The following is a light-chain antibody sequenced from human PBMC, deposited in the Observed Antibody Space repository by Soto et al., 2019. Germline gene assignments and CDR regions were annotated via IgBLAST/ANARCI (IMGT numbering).Light chain of an antibody. CDR1: QSVSSNY. J-gene: IGKJ3*01. CDR2: GAS. Sequence: IVLTQSPGTLSLSPGDRATLSCRASQSVSSNYVAWFHQKPGQAPRLLIYGASSRATGVPDRFSASGSGTDFTLTISRLEPEDFAVYYCQQYGRSPFTFGPGTKVDIK. V-gene: IGKV3-20*01. CDR3: QQYGRSPFT.